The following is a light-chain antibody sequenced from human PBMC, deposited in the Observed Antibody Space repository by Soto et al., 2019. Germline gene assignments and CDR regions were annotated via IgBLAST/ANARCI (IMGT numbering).Light chain of an antibody. Sequence: EIVMTQSPATLSVSPGERATLSCRASQSVSSYLAWYQQKPGQAPRLLIYDASNRATGIPARFSGSGSGTDFTLTISSLEPEDFAVYYCQQRSNFFGPGTKVDIK. CDR3: QQRSNF. V-gene: IGKV3-11*01. CDR2: DAS. CDR1: QSVSSY. J-gene: IGKJ3*01.